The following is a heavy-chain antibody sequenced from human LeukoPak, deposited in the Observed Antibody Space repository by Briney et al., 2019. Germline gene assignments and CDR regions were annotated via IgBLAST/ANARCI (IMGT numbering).Heavy chain of an antibody. CDR1: GFPFRNYG. J-gene: IGHJ4*02. D-gene: IGHD2-2*02. V-gene: IGHV3-33*01. Sequence: GGSLRLSCAASGFPFRNYGMHWVRQAPGKGLEWVANIWYDGSKTYYADSVKGRFTISRDNFNNMLYLQMNTLRAEDAALYYCARAPYTTGRSFYLDSWGQGTLVTVSS. CDR2: IWYDGSKT. CDR3: ARAPYTTGRSFYLDS.